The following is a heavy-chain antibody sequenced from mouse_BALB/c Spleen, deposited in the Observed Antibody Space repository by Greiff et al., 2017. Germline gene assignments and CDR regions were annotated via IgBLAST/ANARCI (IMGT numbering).Heavy chain of an antibody. CDR1: GYTFTSYW. CDR2: INPSTGYT. D-gene: IGHD1-1*02. J-gene: IGHJ4*01. Sequence: QVQLKQSGAELAKPGASVKMSCKASGYTFTSYWMHWVKQRPGQGLEWIGYINPSTGYTEYNQKFKDKATLTADKSSSTAYMQLSSLTSEDSAVYYCARCGPPRFYAMDYWGQGTSVTVSS. V-gene: IGHV1-7*01. CDR3: ARCGPPRFYAMDY.